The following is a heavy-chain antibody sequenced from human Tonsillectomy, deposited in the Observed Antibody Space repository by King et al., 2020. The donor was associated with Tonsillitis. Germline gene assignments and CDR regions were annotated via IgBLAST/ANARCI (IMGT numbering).Heavy chain of an antibody. J-gene: IGHJ4*02. V-gene: IGHV4-38-2*02. D-gene: IGHD4-11*01. CDR1: GYSIISGYY. CDR3: ARPTADYYFDY. CDR2: IYHGGST. Sequence: VQLQESGPGLVKPSETLSLTCTVSGYSIISGYYWGWIRQPPGKGLEWIRSIYHGGSTYYNQSLKSRVTISVDTSKNQFSLKLSSVTAADTAVYYCARPTADYYFDYWGQGTLVTVSS.